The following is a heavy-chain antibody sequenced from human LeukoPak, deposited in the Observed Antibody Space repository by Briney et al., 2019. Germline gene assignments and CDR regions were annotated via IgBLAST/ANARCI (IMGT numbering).Heavy chain of an antibody. CDR2: ISSSSSTI. CDR1: GFTFSSYS. D-gene: IGHD2-15*01. V-gene: IGHV3-48*01. Sequence: GGSLRLSCAASGFTFSSYSMNWVRQAPGKGREWVSYISSSSSTIYYTDSVKGRFTISRDNAKNSLYLQMNSLRAEDTAVYYCARRGYCSGGSCYWVGSFDYWGQGTLVTVSS. J-gene: IGHJ4*02. CDR3: ARRGYCSGGSCYWVGSFDY.